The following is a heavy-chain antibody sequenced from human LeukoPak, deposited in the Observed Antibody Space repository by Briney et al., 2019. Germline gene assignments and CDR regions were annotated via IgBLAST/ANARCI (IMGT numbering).Heavy chain of an antibody. V-gene: IGHV3-7*01. J-gene: IGHJ6*03. CDR2: INERGSET. Sequence: GGSLRLSCAASGFMFPNHWMTWVRQAPGKGLEWVANINERGSETYYADYVKGRFSISRDNARDSLFLEMNSLRAEDTAIYYCARVPLDIILLYYMDVWGKGTTVTVSS. CDR3: ARVPLDIILLYYMDV. D-gene: IGHD2-21*01. CDR1: GFMFPNHW.